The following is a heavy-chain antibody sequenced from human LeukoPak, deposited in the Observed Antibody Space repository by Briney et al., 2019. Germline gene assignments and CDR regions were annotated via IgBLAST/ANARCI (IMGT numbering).Heavy chain of an antibody. V-gene: IGHV3-23*01. CDR2: ISGSGGST. CDR1: GFTFSSYA. J-gene: IGHJ4*02. Sequence: GGSLRLSCAASGFTFSSYAMSWVRQAPGKGLEWVSAISGSGGSTYYADSVKGRLTISRDNSKNTLYLQMNSLRAEDTAVCYCAKPTGQWELLNGWGQGTLVTVSS. D-gene: IGHD1-26*01. CDR3: AKPTGQWELLNG.